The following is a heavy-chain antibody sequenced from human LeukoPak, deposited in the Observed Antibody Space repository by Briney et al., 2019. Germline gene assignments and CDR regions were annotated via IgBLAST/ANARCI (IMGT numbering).Heavy chain of an antibody. V-gene: IGHV3-23*01. J-gene: IGHJ4*02. D-gene: IGHD3-3*01. CDR3: ANLYDFWTGDY. CDR1: GFTFSSYA. Sequence: GASLRLSCAASGFTFSSYAMSWVRQAPGKGLEWVSAISGSGGSTYYADSVKGRFTISRDNSKNTLYLQMNSLRAEDTAVYYCANLYDFWTGDYWGQGTLVTVSS. CDR2: ISGSGGST.